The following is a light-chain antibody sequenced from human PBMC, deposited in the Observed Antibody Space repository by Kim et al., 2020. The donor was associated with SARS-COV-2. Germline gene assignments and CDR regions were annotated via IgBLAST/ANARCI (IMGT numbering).Light chain of an antibody. CDR1: SSDVGGYKY. Sequence: GQSIPLSCTGTSSDVGGYKYVSWYRQQPGTAPKLRIYDVDNRPSGVSDRFSGSKSGNTASLTISGLQAEDEGDYYCSSYTRTDTVVFGGGTQLTVL. CDR3: SSYTRTDTVV. CDR2: DVD. V-gene: IGLV2-14*03. J-gene: IGLJ2*01.